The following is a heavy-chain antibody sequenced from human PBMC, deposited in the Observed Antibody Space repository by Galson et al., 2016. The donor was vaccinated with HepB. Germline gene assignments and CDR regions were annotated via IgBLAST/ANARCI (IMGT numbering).Heavy chain of an antibody. J-gene: IGHJ4*02. CDR1: GFTFSTYS. D-gene: IGHD2/OR15-2a*01. CDR2: ISGDMNYI. V-gene: IGHV3-21*01. CDR3: ARSALAIGCHKSFDF. Sequence: SLRLSCAGSGFTFSTYSMHWVRQAPGKGLEWVSSISGDMNYIYYADSVEGRFTISRDNARNSVFLQMNSLRVEDTAVYFCARSALAIGCHKSFDFWGQGTLVTVSS.